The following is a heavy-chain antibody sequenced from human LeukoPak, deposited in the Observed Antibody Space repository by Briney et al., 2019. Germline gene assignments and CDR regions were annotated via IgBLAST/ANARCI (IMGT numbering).Heavy chain of an antibody. CDR1: RFTFNNYA. CDR3: ERDPSEYEWQRGWYRDF. CDR2: ITGSGDST. J-gene: IGHJ4*02. V-gene: IGHV3-23*01. D-gene: IGHD6-19*01. Sequence: GGSLRLSCAASRFTFNNYAMNWVRQAPGKGLEWVSAITGSGDSTYYADSVKGRFTISRDNSKSTLALHMSNLRVEDTAVYYCERDPSEYEWQRGWYRDFWGQGSQVTVSS.